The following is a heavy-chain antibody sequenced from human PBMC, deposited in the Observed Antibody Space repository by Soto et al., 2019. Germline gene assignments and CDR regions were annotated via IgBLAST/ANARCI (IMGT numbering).Heavy chain of an antibody. CDR1: GFTVSSNY. CDR3: ARDNLGYGSGWYSVVY. J-gene: IGHJ4*02. D-gene: IGHD6-19*01. V-gene: IGHV3-66*01. Sequence: GGSLRLSCAASGFTVSSNYMSWVRQAPGKGLEWVSVIYSGGDTYYADSVKGRFTISRDNSENTLYLQMNSLRAEDTAVYYCARDNLGYGSGWYSVVYWAQGTQVTVSS. CDR2: IYSGGDT.